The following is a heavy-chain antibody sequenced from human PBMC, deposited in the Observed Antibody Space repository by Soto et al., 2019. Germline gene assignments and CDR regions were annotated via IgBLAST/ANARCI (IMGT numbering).Heavy chain of an antibody. CDR3: AGQVGITVPGAGDWYHYYGMDV. CDR2: INHSGNT. V-gene: IGHV4-34*01. CDR1: GGSVSGHY. J-gene: IGHJ6*02. Sequence: SETLSLTCGVNGGSVSGHYWSWIRQPPGKGLEWIGEINHSGNTNYNPSLKGRVTISVDTSKNQFSLKLSSVTAADTAVYFCAGQVGITVPGAGDWYHYYGMDVWGQGSTVTVSS. D-gene: IGHD2-21*01.